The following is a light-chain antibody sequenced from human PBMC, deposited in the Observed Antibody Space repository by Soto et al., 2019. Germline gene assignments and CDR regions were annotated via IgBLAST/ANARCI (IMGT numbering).Light chain of an antibody. Sequence: DIQMTQSPSSLSASAGDRVTITCQASQDISSHLNWYQQKAGKAPKLLINDASNLEAGVPSRFSGSGAGTDFTLTISSLQPEDIATYHCQKYVNALTFGGGTKVDIK. CDR3: QKYVNALT. CDR2: DAS. CDR1: QDISSH. J-gene: IGKJ4*01. V-gene: IGKV1-33*01.